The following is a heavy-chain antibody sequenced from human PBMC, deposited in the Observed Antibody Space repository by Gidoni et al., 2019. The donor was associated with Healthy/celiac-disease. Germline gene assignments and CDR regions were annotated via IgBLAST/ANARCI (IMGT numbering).Heavy chain of an antibody. V-gene: IGHV4-34*01. D-gene: IGHD3-22*01. CDR1: GGSFSGSY. Sequence: QVQLQQWGAGLLKPSETLSLTCAVSGGSFSGSYWSWIRQPPGKGLEWIGEINHSGSTNYNPSLKSRVTISVDTSKNQFSLKLSSVTAADTAVYYCARGGDSSGYRYEANAEYFQHWGQGTLVTVSS. J-gene: IGHJ1*01. CDR2: INHSGST. CDR3: ARGGDSSGYRYEANAEYFQH.